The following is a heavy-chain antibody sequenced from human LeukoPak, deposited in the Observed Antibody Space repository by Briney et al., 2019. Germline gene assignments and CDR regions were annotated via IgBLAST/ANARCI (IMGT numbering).Heavy chain of an antibody. CDR3: AKDRNYGGNSAAEY. CDR1: GFTFSSYG. J-gene: IGHJ4*02. Sequence: PGGSLRLSCAASGFTFSSYGMHWVRQAPGKGLEWVAIISYDGSNKYYADSVKGRFTISRDNSKNTLYLQMNSLRAEDTAVYYCAKDRNYGGNSAAEYWGQGTLVTVSS. V-gene: IGHV3-30*18. D-gene: IGHD4-23*01. CDR2: ISYDGSNK.